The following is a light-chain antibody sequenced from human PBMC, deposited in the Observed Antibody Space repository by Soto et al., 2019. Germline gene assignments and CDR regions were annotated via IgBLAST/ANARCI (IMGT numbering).Light chain of an antibody. Sequence: EIGVTLSRAALSLSPGERATLSCRASQSVSSYLAWYQQKPGQAPRLLIYYISTRATGIPARFSGSGSGTEFTLTISSLQSEDSAVYYCQQPAQLPITFAQGTRLDIK. J-gene: IGKJ5*01. CDR2: YIS. V-gene: IGKV3-11*01. CDR3: QQPAQLPIT. CDR1: QSVSSY.